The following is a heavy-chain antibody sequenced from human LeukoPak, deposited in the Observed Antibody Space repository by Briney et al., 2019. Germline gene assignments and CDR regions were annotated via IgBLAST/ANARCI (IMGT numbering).Heavy chain of an antibody. V-gene: IGHV3-7*01. CDR2: IKEDGSDK. D-gene: IGHD2-15*01. CDR1: GFIFSSYW. Sequence: GGSLRLSCAASGFIFSSYWMAWVRQAPGKGLEWVANIKEDGSDKNYVDSVKGRFTISRDNAKNSLYLQMNSLRAEDTAVYYCARAYCSGGSCYPFDYWGQGTLVTVSS. CDR3: ARAYCSGGSCYPFDY. J-gene: IGHJ4*02.